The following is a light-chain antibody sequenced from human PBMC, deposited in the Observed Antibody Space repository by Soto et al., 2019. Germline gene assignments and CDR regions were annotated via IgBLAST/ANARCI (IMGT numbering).Light chain of an antibody. Sequence: EIVWTQSPGTLSLSPGERATLSCRASQSVSNNYLAWYQQKPGQAPRLPIYGASNRATGIPDRFSGSGSGTDFTLTIRRLEPEDFAVDDCQQYGSSGTFGQGTKVDIK. CDR3: QQYGSSGT. CDR2: GAS. V-gene: IGKV3-20*01. CDR1: QSVSNNY. J-gene: IGKJ1*01.